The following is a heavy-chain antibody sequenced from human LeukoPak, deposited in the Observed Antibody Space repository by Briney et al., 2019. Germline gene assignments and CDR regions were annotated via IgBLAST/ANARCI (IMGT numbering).Heavy chain of an antibody. CDR2: MYSGGST. CDR1: GFTVSSNY. CDR3: ARDEGFHGSGSN. J-gene: IGHJ4*02. Sequence: PGGSLRLSCAASGFTVSSNYMSWVRQAPGKGLEWVSVMYSGGSTFYADSAKGRFTISRDNSQNTLYLQMNSLRVEDTSVYYCARDEGFHGSGSNWGQGTLVTVSS. D-gene: IGHD3-10*01. V-gene: IGHV3-66*01.